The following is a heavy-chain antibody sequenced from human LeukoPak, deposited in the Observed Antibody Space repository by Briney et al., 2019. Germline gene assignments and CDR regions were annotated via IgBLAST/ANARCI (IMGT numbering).Heavy chain of an antibody. CDR2: ISSSSSHI. Sequence: PGGSLRLSCAASGFSFSTYSVNWVRQAPGKGLEWVSSISSSSSHIYYADSVKGRFTISRDNAKNSLNLQMNSLRAEDTAVYYCARVKEASAFDIWGQGTMITVSS. J-gene: IGHJ3*02. D-gene: IGHD5-12*01. CDR1: GFSFSTYS. CDR3: ARVKEASAFDI. V-gene: IGHV3-21*01.